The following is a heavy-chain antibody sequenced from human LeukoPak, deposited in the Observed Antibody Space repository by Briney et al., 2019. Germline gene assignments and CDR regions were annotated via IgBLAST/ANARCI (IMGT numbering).Heavy chain of an antibody. CDR1: GGSFSGYY. CDR2: INHSGST. D-gene: IGHD3-9*01. V-gene: IGHV4-34*01. CDR3: ARVGVWDILTGYYKPNFDY. Sequence: SETLSLTCAVYGGSFSGYYWSWIRQPPGKGLEWIGEINHSGSTNYNPSLKSRVTISVDTSKNQFSLKLSSVTAADTAVYYCARVGVWDILTGYYKPNFDYWGQETLVTVSS. J-gene: IGHJ4*02.